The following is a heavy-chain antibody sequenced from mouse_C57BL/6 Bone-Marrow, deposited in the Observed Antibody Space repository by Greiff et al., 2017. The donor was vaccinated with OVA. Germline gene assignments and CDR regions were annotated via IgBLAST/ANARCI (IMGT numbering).Heavy chain of an antibody. CDR3: THLLYDY. Sequence: VHLVESGAELVRPGASVTLSCKASGYTFTDYEMHWVKQTPVHGLEWIGAIDPETGGTAYNQKFKGKAILTADKSSSTAYMELRSLTSEDSAVYYCTHLLYDYWGQGTTLTVSS. CDR1: GYTFTDYE. D-gene: IGHD2-1*01. J-gene: IGHJ2*01. CDR2: IDPETGGT. V-gene: IGHV1-15*01.